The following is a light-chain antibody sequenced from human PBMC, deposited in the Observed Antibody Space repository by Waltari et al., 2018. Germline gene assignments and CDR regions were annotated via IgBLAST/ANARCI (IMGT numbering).Light chain of an antibody. CDR2: DVS. V-gene: IGLV2-11*01. Sequence: QSALTQPRSVSGSPGQSVTISCTGTSSDVGGYNYVSWYQQHPGKAPKLMIYDVSKRPSGVPYRFSGPKSGNTASLTISGLQAEDEADYYCCSYAGSYTEVFGGGTKLTVL. CDR3: CSYAGSYTEV. CDR1: SSDVGGYNY. J-gene: IGLJ2*01.